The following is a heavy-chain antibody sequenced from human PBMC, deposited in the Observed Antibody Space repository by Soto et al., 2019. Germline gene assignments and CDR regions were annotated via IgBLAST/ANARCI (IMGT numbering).Heavy chain of an antibody. CDR1: GGTFSSYT. CDR3: ARDGRGRGSGYCSGGSCDSYFQH. J-gene: IGHJ1*01. D-gene: IGHD2-15*01. CDR2: MIPILGIA. V-gene: IGHV1-69*08. Sequence: QVQLVQSGAEVKKPGSSVKVSCKASGGTFSSYTLSWVRQAPGQGLEWMGRMIPILGIANYAQKLQGRVTITADKATSTAYIELSSLRSADTAVYYCARDGRGRGSGYCSGGSCDSYFQHWGQGTLVTVSS.